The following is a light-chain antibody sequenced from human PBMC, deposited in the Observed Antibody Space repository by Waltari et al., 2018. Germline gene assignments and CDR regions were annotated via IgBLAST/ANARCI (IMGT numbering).Light chain of an antibody. CDR1: QDIRSY. Sequence: DIQMTQSPSSLSASVGDTVTITCRASQDIRSYFNWFQQKPGKGPKLLIYAAITLQTGVPSRFSGSGSGTEFTLTISSLQPEDFATYYCLQHNDYPWTFGQGTKVEIK. CDR2: AAI. V-gene: IGKV1-17*01. J-gene: IGKJ1*01. CDR3: LQHNDYPWT.